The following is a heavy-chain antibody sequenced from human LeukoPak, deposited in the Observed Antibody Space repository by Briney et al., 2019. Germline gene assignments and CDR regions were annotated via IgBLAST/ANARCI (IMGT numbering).Heavy chain of an antibody. Sequence: GGSLRLSCVASGFTFGKYWMSWVRQAPGKGLEWVANIKLDGSEKNYVDSVKGRFTISRDNTKNSLYLQMNSLRAEDTAVFYCARDQYDTWSRRGDFDSWGQGTLVIVSS. J-gene: IGHJ4*02. CDR2: IKLDGSEK. CDR3: ARDQYDTWSRRGDFDS. D-gene: IGHD3-3*01. CDR1: GFTFGKYW. V-gene: IGHV3-7*03.